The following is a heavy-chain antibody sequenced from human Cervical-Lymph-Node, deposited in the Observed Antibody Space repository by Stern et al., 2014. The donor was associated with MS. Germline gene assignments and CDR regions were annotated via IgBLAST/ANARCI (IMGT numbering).Heavy chain of an antibody. D-gene: IGHD1-1*01. J-gene: IGHJ5*02. Sequence: VQLVESGGGVVQPGRSLRLSCAASGFTFSSYAMHWVRQAPGKGLEWGAVISYDGSNKYYADSVKGRFTISRDNSKNTLYLQMNSLRAEDTAVYYCARDRYNWNDFNWFDPWGQGTLVTVSS. CDR1: GFTFSSYA. V-gene: IGHV3-30*01. CDR3: ARDRYNWNDFNWFDP. CDR2: ISYDGSNK.